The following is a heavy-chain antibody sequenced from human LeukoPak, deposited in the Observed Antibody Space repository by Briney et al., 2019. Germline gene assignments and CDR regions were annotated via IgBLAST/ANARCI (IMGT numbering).Heavy chain of an antibody. V-gene: IGHV4-34*01. Sequence: KPSETLSLTCAIYGGSFSGYYWSWIRQPPGKGLEWIGGINHSGSTNYNPSLKSRVTISVDTSKNQFSLKLSSVTAADTAVYYCARESRRQYCSSTRCFSYRFDSWGQGTLVTVSS. D-gene: IGHD2-2*01. J-gene: IGHJ5*01. CDR2: INHSGST. CDR1: GGSFSGYY. CDR3: ARESRRQYCSSTRCFSYRFDS.